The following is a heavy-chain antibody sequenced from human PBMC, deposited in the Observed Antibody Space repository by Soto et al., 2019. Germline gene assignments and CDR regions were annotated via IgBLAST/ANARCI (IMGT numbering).Heavy chain of an antibody. J-gene: IGHJ4*02. Sequence: NPSETLSLTCTVSGGSISSSSYCWGWIRQPPGKGLEWIGSIYYSGSTYYNPSLKSRVTISVDTSKNQFSLKLSSVTAADTAVYYCARRPIPEAGKVFDYWGQGTLVTVSS. V-gene: IGHV4-39*01. CDR2: IYYSGST. CDR1: GGSISSSSYC. CDR3: ARRPIPEAGKVFDY. D-gene: IGHD6-19*01.